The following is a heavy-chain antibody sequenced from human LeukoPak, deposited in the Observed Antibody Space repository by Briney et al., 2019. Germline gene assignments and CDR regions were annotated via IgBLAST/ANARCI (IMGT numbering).Heavy chain of an antibody. Sequence: GGSLRLSCAVSGFTFSSHGMHWVRQAPGKGLEWVAAILYDGGKKDYADYVKGRFTISRDNSKNTLYLQINSLRVEDTAVYFCAKDRSEGKYGDEFDYWGQGTLVTVSS. CDR1: GFTFSSHG. D-gene: IGHD4-17*01. CDR3: AKDRSEGKYGDEFDY. CDR2: ILYDGGKK. V-gene: IGHV3-30*18. J-gene: IGHJ4*02.